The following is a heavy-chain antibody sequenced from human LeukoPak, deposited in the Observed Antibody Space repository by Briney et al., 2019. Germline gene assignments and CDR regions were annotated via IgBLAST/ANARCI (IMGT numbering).Heavy chain of an antibody. Sequence: GGSLRLSCAASGFTFSSYTMNWVRQAPGKGLEWVSSISSGSSYVYYADSLKGRFTISRDNAKNSLYLRMNSLRAEDTAVYYCARDQRYGDYQDYWGQGTLVTVSS. CDR3: ARDQRYGDYQDY. D-gene: IGHD4-17*01. V-gene: IGHV3-21*01. J-gene: IGHJ4*02. CDR1: GFTFSSYT. CDR2: ISSGSSYV.